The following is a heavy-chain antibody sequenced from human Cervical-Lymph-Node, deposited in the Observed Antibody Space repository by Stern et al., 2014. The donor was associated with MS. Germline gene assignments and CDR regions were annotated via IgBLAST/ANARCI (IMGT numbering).Heavy chain of an antibody. J-gene: IGHJ5*02. CDR1: GFTFSDYY. CDR3: ARDPKSDSDDFWSGPNWFDP. V-gene: IGHV3-11*01. Sequence: VQLVESGGGLVKPGGSLRLSCAASGFTFSDYYMSWIRQAPGKGLEWVSYISSSGSTIYYADSVKGRFTISRDNAKNSLYLQMNSLRAEDTAVYYCARDPKSDSDDFWSGPNWFDPWGQGTLVTVSS. D-gene: IGHD3-3*01. CDR2: ISSSGSTI.